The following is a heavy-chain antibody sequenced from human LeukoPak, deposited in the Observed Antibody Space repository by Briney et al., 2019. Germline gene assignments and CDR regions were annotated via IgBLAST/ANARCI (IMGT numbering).Heavy chain of an antibody. Sequence: PSETLSLTCSVSGGSIRSSHSFWGWIRQPLGKGLEWIATIYENGNTYYSPSLKSRVTISVDTSNNEFSLNLNSVTAADTAMYYCAREWELRFDYWGQGTLVTVSS. V-gene: IGHV4-39*07. CDR1: GGSIRSSHSF. D-gene: IGHD1-26*01. CDR2: IYENGNT. CDR3: AREWELRFDY. J-gene: IGHJ4*02.